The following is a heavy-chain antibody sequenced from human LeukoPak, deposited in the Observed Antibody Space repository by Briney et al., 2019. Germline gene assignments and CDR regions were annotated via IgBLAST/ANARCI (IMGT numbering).Heavy chain of an antibody. V-gene: IGHV3-23*01. CDR2: ISGSGGST. D-gene: IGHD4-17*01. Sequence: TGGSLRLSCAASGFTLRSHAMSWVRQAPGKGLEWVSGISGSGGSTYYVDSVKGRFTISRDNSKNTLYLQMNSLRADGTAVYYCAKQMSTVTFTPFDYWGQGTLVTVSS. CDR1: GFTLRSHA. CDR3: AKQMSTVTFTPFDY. J-gene: IGHJ4*02.